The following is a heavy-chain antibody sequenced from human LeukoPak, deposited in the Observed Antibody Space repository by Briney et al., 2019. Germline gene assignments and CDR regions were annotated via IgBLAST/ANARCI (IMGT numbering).Heavy chain of an antibody. CDR3: LTMVRGAFDY. Sequence: GASVKLSCTASGYTFTSYDLNRVRQATGQGLEWMGWMNPNSCNTGYAQKFQGRVTMTRNTSISTAYMELSSLRSEDTAVYYCLTMVRGAFDYWGQGTLVTVSS. CDR2: MNPNSCNT. V-gene: IGHV1-8*01. J-gene: IGHJ4*02. D-gene: IGHD3-10*01. CDR1: GYTFTSYD.